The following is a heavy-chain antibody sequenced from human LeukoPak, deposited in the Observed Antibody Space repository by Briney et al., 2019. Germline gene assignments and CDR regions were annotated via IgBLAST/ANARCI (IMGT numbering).Heavy chain of an antibody. J-gene: IGHJ3*02. CDR3: TRGKYSNGADSFDM. V-gene: IGHV5-51*01. Sequence: GESLKISCKGSGYSFSNYWIGWVRQMPGKGLEWLGNVYPADFRTEYSPSFRGRVTISLDKSITTAYLQLNSLQATDIGMYYCTRGKYSNGADSFDMWGQGTMVTVSS. D-gene: IGHD5-18*01. CDR1: GYSFSNYW. CDR2: VYPADFRT.